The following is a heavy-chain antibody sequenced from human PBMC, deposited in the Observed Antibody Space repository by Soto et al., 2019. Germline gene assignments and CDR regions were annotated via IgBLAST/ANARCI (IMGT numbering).Heavy chain of an antibody. J-gene: IGHJ4*02. V-gene: IGHV4-39*01. CDR1: GGSSSSSSYY. CDR2: IYYSGST. Sequence: PSETLSLTCTVSGGSSSSSSYYWGWILQPPGKGLEWIGSIYYSGSTYYNPSLKSRVTISVDTSKNQFSLKLSSVTAADTAVYYCAIRYTYYDFWSGSGIIDYWGQGTLVTVSS. CDR3: AIRYTYYDFWSGSGIIDY. D-gene: IGHD3-3*01.